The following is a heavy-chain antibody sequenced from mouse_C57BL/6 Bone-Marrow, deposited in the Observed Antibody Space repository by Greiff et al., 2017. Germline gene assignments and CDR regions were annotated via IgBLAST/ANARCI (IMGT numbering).Heavy chain of an antibody. CDR2: IHTNSGST. V-gene: IGHV1-64*01. CDR3: ARPLITTVVAHYAMDY. D-gene: IGHD1-1*01. J-gene: IGHJ4*01. CDR1: GYTFTSYW. Sequence: QVQLQQSGAELVKPGASVKLSCKASGYTFTSYWMHWVKQRPGQGIGWIGMIHTNSGSTNYNEKFKSKATLTVDKSSSTAYMQLSSLTSEDSAVYYCARPLITTVVAHYAMDYWGQGTSVTVSS.